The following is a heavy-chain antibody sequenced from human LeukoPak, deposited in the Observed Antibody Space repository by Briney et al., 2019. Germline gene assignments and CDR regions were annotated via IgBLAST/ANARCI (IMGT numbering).Heavy chain of an antibody. V-gene: IGHV4-39*01. Sequence: SETLSLTCTVSGGSISSSSYYWGWIRQPPGKGLEWIGSIYYSGSTYYNPSLKSRVTISVDTSKNQLSLKLSSVTAADTAVYYCARRSGSYFDFDYWGQGTLVTVSS. CDR2: IYYSGST. D-gene: IGHD1-26*01. J-gene: IGHJ4*02. CDR3: ARRSGSYFDFDY. CDR1: GGSISSSSYY.